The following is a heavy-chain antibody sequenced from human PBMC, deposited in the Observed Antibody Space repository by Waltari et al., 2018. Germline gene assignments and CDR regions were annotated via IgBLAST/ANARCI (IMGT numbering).Heavy chain of an antibody. CDR2: VRPGNSYT. V-gene: IGHV5-51*01. D-gene: IGHD1-1*01. J-gene: IGHJ4*02. CDR1: GYSFNTYW. CDR3: AKHTEDDNGDD. Sequence: QLVQSGTEVKKPGESLKISCKTSGYSFNTYWIGWMRQMPGKGLDGKGIVRPGNSYTRYIPSFLGQVTISADKSISIAYRHVSSLKASDTSIDYDAKHTEDDNGDDWGQGTLVTVSS.